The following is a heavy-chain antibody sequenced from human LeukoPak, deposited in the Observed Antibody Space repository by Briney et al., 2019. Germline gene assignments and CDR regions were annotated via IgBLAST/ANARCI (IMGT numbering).Heavy chain of an antibody. V-gene: IGHV4-39*01. CDR3: ARATSDYWNFNI. CDR1: GGSISSSNCY. CDR2: ISYSGNT. Sequence: SETLSLTCAVSGGSISSSNCYWDWIRQSPEKGLEYIGTISYSGNTWSNPSLSSRVSISADTSKNQFSLKLTSVTAADTAVYYCARATSDYWNFNIWGQGTVVTVSS. D-gene: IGHD3-3*01. J-gene: IGHJ3*02.